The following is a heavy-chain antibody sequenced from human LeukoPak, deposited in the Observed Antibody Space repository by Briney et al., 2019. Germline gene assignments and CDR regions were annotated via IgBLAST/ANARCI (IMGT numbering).Heavy chain of an antibody. CDR1: GFTFSTYA. CDR2: ISYDGSNK. Sequence: GGSLRLSCAASGFTFSTYAMHWVRQAPGKGLEWVAVISYDGSNKYYADSVKGRFTISRDNSKNTLYLQMNSLRAEDTAVYYCARDPVVRAKDWGTNFDYWGQGTLVTVSS. J-gene: IGHJ4*02. V-gene: IGHV3-30*04. CDR3: ARDPVVRAKDWGTNFDY. D-gene: IGHD3-16*01.